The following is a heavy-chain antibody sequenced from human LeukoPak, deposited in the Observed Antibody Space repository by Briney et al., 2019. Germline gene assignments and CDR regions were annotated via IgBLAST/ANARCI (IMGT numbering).Heavy chain of an antibody. D-gene: IGHD3-22*01. CDR1: GGSFSGYY. CDR2: INHSGST. Sequence: PSETLSLTCAVYGGSFSGYYWSWTRQPPGKGLEWIGEINHSGSTNYNPSLKSRVTISVDTSKNQFSLKLSSVTAADTAVYYCARGSYYDSSGYYYPSSGMDVWGQGTTVTVSS. CDR3: ARGSYYDSSGYYYPSSGMDV. J-gene: IGHJ6*02. V-gene: IGHV4-34*01.